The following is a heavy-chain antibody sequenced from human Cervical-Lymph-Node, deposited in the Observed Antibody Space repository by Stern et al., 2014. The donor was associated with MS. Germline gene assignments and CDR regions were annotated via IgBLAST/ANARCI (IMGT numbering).Heavy chain of an antibody. D-gene: IGHD5-12*01. CDR1: GGSISSHY. CDR3: ARGVGVVPTDN. CDR2: IYDSGST. Sequence: QVQLQESGPGLVKPSETLSLTCTVSGGSISSHYWTWIRQPPGKGLEWIGYIYDSGSTNYNPSLKSRVTISVDMSKNQFSLNLNSLTAADTAVYYCARGVGVVPTDNWGQGTLVTVSS. J-gene: IGHJ4*02. V-gene: IGHV4-59*11.